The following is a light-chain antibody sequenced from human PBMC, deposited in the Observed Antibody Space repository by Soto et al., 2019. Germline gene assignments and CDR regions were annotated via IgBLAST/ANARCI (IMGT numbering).Light chain of an antibody. V-gene: IGLV1-44*01. CDR1: ISKIGGNT. Sequence: QSVLTQPPSASGTPGQRVTISCSGSISKIGGNTVNWYQQLPGTAPKLLMYTNNQRPSGVPDRFSGSKSGTSASLAISGLQSEDEADYYCAAWDDSLNGVVFGGGTKLTVL. J-gene: IGLJ2*01. CDR2: TNN. CDR3: AAWDDSLNGVV.